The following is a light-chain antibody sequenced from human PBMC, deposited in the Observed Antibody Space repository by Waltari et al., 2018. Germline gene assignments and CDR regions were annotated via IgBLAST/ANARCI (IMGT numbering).Light chain of an antibody. CDR1: QSISSW. J-gene: IGKJ1*01. CDR2: KAS. CDR3: QQYNSFWT. Sequence: DIQMTQSPSPLSASVGDRLTITCRASQSISSWLAWYQQKPGKAPKLLIYKASSLESGVPSRFSGSGSGTEFTLTISSLQPDDFATYYCQQYNSFWTFGQGTKVEIK. V-gene: IGKV1-5*03.